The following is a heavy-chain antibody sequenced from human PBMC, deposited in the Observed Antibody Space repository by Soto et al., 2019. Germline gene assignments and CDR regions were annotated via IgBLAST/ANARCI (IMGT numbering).Heavy chain of an antibody. V-gene: IGHV2-70*01. Sequence: GSGPTLVNPTQTLTLTCTFSGFSLSTSGMCVSWIRQPPGKALEWLALIDWDDDKYYSTSLKTRLTISKDTSKNQVVLTMTNMEPVDTATYYCARIPVTDYVWGSYRYTGGGYYYYGMDVWGQGTTVTVSS. CDR2: IDWDDDK. D-gene: IGHD3-16*02. CDR3: ARIPVTDYVWGSYRYTGGGYYYYGMDV. CDR1: GFSLSTSGMC. J-gene: IGHJ6*02.